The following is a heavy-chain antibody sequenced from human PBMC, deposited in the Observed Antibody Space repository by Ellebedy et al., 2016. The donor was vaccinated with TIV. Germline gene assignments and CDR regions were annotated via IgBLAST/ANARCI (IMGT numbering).Heavy chain of an antibody. CDR2: INFSGGRA. Sequence: AASVKVSCRASGYIFSTYSMHWVRQAPGQGLEWMGMINFSGGRATYAQDVQGRVTMPRDTSTSTVFMELSRLRSEDTAVYYCARMGLKSGSQKSGFDLWGQGTMLTVSS. CDR1: GYIFSTYS. V-gene: IGHV1-46*01. CDR3: ARMGLKSGSQKSGFDL. J-gene: IGHJ3*01. D-gene: IGHD1-26*01.